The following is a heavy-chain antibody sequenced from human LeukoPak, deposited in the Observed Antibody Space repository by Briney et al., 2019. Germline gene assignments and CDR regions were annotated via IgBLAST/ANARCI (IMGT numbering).Heavy chain of an antibody. Sequence: SVKVSCKASGGTFSSYAISWVRQAPGQGLEWMGGIIPIFGTANYAQKFQGRVTITADKSTSTAYMELSSLRSEDTAVYYCARKYYYDSSGYSAYAFDIWGQGTMVTVSS. J-gene: IGHJ3*02. CDR3: ARKYYYDSSGYSAYAFDI. D-gene: IGHD3-22*01. CDR2: IIPIFGTA. V-gene: IGHV1-69*06. CDR1: GGTFSSYA.